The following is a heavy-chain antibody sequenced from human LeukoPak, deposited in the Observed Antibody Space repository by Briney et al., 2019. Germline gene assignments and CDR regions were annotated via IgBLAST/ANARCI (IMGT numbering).Heavy chain of an antibody. CDR2: IDSSGGYM. J-gene: IGHJ4*02. V-gene: IGHV3-21*06. CDR3: LRGDRRDY. Sequence: GGSLRLSCAASGFIFSSHGMNWARQAPGKGLEWVSSIDSSGGYMFYADSVKGRFIISRDNAEDSLYLQMNSLRVEDTAVYYCLRGDRRDYWGQGTLVTVSS. CDR1: GFIFSSHG.